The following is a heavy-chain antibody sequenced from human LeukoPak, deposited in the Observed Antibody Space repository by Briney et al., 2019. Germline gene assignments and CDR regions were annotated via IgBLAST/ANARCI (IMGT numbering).Heavy chain of an antibody. J-gene: IGHJ3*02. CDR1: GGSFSGYY. CDR3: ARSTTIPYHAFDI. Sequence: PSETLSLTCAVYGGSFSGYYWGWIRQPPGKGLEWIGSIYYSGDTYYNPSLKSRVTMSVDTSKNQFSLKLNSVTAADTAVYYCARSTTIPYHAFDIWGQGTMVTVSS. D-gene: IGHD2/OR15-2a*01. CDR2: IYYSGDT. V-gene: IGHV4-34*01.